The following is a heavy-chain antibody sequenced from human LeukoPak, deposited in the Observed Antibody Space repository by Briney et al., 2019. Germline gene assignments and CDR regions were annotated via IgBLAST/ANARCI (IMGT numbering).Heavy chain of an antibody. Sequence: AGGSLRLSCATSGXSFSSYAMSWVRQAPGKGLEWVSGISASGGSTYYADSVKGRFTISRDNSKNTLYLQMNSLRAEDTAVYYCAKGFYDNSASGVFDIWGQGTLVTVSS. J-gene: IGHJ3*02. CDR2: ISASGGST. CDR3: AKGFYDNSASGVFDI. D-gene: IGHD3-22*01. CDR1: GXSFSSYA. V-gene: IGHV3-23*01.